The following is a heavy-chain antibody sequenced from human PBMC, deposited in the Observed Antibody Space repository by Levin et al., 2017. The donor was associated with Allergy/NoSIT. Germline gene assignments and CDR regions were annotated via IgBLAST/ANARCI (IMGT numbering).Heavy chain of an antibody. J-gene: IGHJ4*02. D-gene: IGHD3-3*01. CDR2: ISSTGSTI. V-gene: IGHV3-48*03. Sequence: GGSLRLSCAASGFTFSSYEMNWVRRAPGKGLEWVSYISSTGSTIYSADPVKGRFTISSDNAKNSLYLHMNSLRAEYTAVYYCARQLENFWSGYNYFDYWSQGALVTVSS. CDR3: ARQLENFWSGYNYFDY. CDR1: GFTFSSYE.